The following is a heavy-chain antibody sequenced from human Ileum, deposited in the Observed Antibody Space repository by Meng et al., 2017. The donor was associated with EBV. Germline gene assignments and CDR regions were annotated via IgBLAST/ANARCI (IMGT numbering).Heavy chain of an antibody. Sequence: QVELQASGPGLVKPSVTLSLTCSGSNGSVSSYGYYWTWIRQPPGKGLEWIGYMSYTGSTNYKSTLKSRVTISVDKSKNQFSLKLSSVTAADTAVYYCARERGGGDRGIQWGQGTLVTVSS. J-gene: IGHJ4*02. CDR1: NGSVSSYGYY. CDR2: MSYTGST. CDR3: ARERGGGDRGIQ. D-gene: IGHD2-21*02. V-gene: IGHV4-61*08.